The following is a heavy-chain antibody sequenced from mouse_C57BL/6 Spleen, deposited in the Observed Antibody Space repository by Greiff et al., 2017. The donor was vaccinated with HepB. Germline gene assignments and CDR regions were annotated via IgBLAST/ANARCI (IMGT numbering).Heavy chain of an antibody. CDR3: ARTWSRAMDY. Sequence: QVQLKESGAELVRPGTSVKLSCKASGYTFTSYWMHWVKQRPGQGLEWIGVIDPSDSYTNYNQKFKGKATLTVDTSSSTAYMQLSSLTSEDSAVYYCARTWSRAMDYWGQGTSVTVSS. J-gene: IGHJ4*01. CDR1: GYTFTSYW. D-gene: IGHD1-1*02. V-gene: IGHV1-59*01. CDR2: IDPSDSYT.